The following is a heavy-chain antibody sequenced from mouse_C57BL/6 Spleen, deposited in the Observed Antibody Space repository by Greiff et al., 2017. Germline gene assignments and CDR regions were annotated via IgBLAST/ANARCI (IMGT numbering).Heavy chain of an antibody. CDR3: ARNSYDGYPFAY. CDR1: GFSLTSYA. D-gene: IGHD2-3*01. J-gene: IGHJ3*01. CDR2: IWTGGGT. Sequence: VKLVESGPGLVAPSQSLSITCTVSGFSLTSYAISWVRQQPGKGLEWLGVIWTGGGTNYNSALKSRLSISKDNSKSQVFLKMNSLQTDDTARYYCARNSYDGYPFAYWGQGTLVTVSA. V-gene: IGHV2-9-1*01.